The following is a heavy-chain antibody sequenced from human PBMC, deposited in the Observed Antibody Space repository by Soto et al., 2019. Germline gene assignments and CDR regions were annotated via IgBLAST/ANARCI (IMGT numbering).Heavy chain of an antibody. CDR3: AAGGGLPRYY. CDR2: IYHSGST. D-gene: IGHD5-12*01. J-gene: IGHJ4*02. CDR1: GGSISSGGYS. V-gene: IGHV4-30-2*01. Sequence: QLQLQESGSGLVKPSQTLSLTCAVSGGSISSGGYSWSWIRQPPGKGLEWIGYIYHSGSTYYNPSLKSRVTLPVDRSKTQFSLQLSSVTAADTAVYYCAAGGGLPRYYWGQGTLVTASS.